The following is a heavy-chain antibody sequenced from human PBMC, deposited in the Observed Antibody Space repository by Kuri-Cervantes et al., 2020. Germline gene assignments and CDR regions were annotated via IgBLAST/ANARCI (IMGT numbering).Heavy chain of an antibody. CDR3: ARAVGSGSYIRLDY. J-gene: IGHJ4*02. Sequence: SCAVSGGSISSSNWWSWVRQPPGKGLEWIGEIYHSGSTNYNPSLKSRVTISVDTSKNQFSLKLSSVTAADTAVYYCARAVGSGSYIRLDYWGQGTLVTVSS. CDR2: IYHSGST. CDR1: GGSISSSNW. D-gene: IGHD3-10*01. V-gene: IGHV4-4*02.